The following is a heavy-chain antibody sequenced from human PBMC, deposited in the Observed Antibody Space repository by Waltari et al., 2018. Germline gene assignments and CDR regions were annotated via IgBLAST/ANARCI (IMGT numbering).Heavy chain of an antibody. CDR2: IYHSGGT. J-gene: IGHJ4*02. CDR3: ARVIFPTGLRFDD. CDR1: GYSISSGYY. D-gene: IGHD3-16*01. V-gene: IGHV4-38-2*01. Sequence: QVQLQESGPGLVKPSETLSLTCAVSGYSISSGYYWGWIRQPPGKGLEWIGTIYHSGGTYHTPSLKSRVTISVDTSKNQFSLKLSSVTAADTAVYYCARVIFPTGLRFDDWGQGNLVTVSS.